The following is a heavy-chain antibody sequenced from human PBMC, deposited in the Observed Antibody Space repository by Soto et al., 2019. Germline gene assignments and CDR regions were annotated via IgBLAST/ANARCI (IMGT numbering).Heavy chain of an antibody. D-gene: IGHD3-10*01. J-gene: IGHJ6*02. V-gene: IGHV3-30*18. CDR3: AKDGNTMVRGARPSYYYYYGMDV. CDR2: ISYDGSNK. Sequence: GGSLRLSCAASGFTFSSYGMHWVRQAPGKGLEWVAVISYDGSNKYYADSVKGRFTISRDNSKNTLYLQMNSLRAEDTAVYYCAKDGNTMVRGARPSYYYYYGMDVWRQGTTVTVSS. CDR1: GFTFSSYG.